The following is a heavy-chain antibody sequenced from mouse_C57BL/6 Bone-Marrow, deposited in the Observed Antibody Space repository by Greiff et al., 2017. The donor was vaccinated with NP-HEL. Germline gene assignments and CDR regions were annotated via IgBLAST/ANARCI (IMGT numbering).Heavy chain of an antibody. CDR1: GYTFTSYG. D-gene: IGHD2-4*01. CDR3: ARRGWGLRGAWFAY. CDR2: IYPRSGNT. J-gene: IGHJ3*01. Sequence: QVQLQQSGAELARPGASVKLSCKASGYTFTSYGISWVKQRTGQGLEWIGEIYPRSGNTYYNEKFKGKATLTADKSSSTAYMELRSLTAEDSAVDVGARRGWGLRGAWFAYWGQGTLVTVSA. V-gene: IGHV1-81*01.